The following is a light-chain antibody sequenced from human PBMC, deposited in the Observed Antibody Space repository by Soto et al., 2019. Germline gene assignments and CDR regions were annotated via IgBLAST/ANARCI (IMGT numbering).Light chain of an antibody. J-gene: IGKJ5*01. CDR3: QQYGTSEII. Sequence: EIVLTQSPGTLSLSPGESGTLXCRASQSTINRLNAWYQQEPGQAPRLPTDDTSSRATGIPDRFSGSGSGTDFTLTISRLEPEDFAVFFCQQYGTSEIIFGQGTRLEIK. CDR2: DTS. V-gene: IGKV3-20*01. CDR1: QSTINRL.